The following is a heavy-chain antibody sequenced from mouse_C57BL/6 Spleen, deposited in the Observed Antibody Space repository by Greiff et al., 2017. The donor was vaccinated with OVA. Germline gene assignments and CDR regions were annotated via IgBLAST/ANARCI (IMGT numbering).Heavy chain of an antibody. CDR1: GYSFTDYN. J-gene: IGHJ2*01. Sequence: EVQLLESGPELVKPGASVKISCKASGYSFTDYNMNWVKQSNGQSLEWIGVINPNYGTTSYNQKFKGKATLTVDQSSSTAYMQLNSLTSEDSAVYYCARWGWEGLYFDYWGQGTTLTVSS. CDR3: ARWGWEGLYFDY. CDR2: INPNYGTT. D-gene: IGHD3-3*01. V-gene: IGHV1-39*01.